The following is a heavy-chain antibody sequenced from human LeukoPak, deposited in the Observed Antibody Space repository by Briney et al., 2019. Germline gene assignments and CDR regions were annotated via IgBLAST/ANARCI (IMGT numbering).Heavy chain of an antibody. Sequence: SVKVSCKASGGTFSSYAISWVRQAPGQGLEWKGGIIPIFGTANYAQKFQGRVTITADESTSTAYMELSSLRSEDTAVYYCARVDVGSYYYYGMDVWGQGTTVTVSS. V-gene: IGHV1-69*13. CDR3: ARVDVGSYYYYGMDV. J-gene: IGHJ6*02. D-gene: IGHD3-16*01. CDR1: GGTFSSYA. CDR2: IIPIFGTA.